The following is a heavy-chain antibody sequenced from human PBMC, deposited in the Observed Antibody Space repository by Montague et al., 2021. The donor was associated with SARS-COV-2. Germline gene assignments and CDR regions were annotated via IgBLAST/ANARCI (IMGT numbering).Heavy chain of an antibody. CDR2: IDWDDDK. CDR3: ARSYGTTVVTRAFDY. CDR1: GFSLSTSGMC. J-gene: IGHJ4*02. V-gene: IGHV2-70*01. D-gene: IGHD4-23*01. Sequence: VKPTQTLTLTCTFSGFSLSTSGMCVSWIRQPPGKALEWLTLIDWDDDKYYRTSLKTRLTISKDTSKNQVVLTMTNMDPVDTATYYCARSYGTTVVTRAFDYWGQGTLVTVSS.